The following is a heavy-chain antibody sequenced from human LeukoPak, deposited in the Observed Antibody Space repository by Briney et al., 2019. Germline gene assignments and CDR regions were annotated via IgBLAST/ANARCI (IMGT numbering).Heavy chain of an antibody. CDR3: ARGNYYGSGSYYITQAFDI. J-gene: IGHJ3*02. V-gene: IGHV1-8*01. CDR2: MNPNSGNA. Sequence: ASVKVSCKASGYTFTTYDINWVRQATGQGLEWMGWMNPNSGNAGSAQKFQGRVTLTRNAPISTAYMELSSLRSEDTAMYYCARGNYYGSGSYYITQAFDIWGQGTMVTVSS. CDR1: GYTFTTYD. D-gene: IGHD3-10*01.